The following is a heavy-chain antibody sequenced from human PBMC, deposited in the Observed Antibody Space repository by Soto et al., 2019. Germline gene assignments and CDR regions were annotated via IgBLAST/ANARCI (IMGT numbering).Heavy chain of an antibody. CDR3: ATASQTSIVGADQRWFDP. CDR1: GYTFTDYY. D-gene: IGHD1-26*01. CDR2: VDPEVGET. V-gene: IGHV1-69-2*01. J-gene: IGHJ5*02. Sequence: EVQLVQSGAEVKKPGATVKISCKVSGYTFTDYYMHWVQQAPGKGLEWMGLVDPEVGETIYAEKFQGRVTITADTSTDTAYMELSSLRSEDTAVYYCATASQTSIVGADQRWFDPWGQGTLVTVSS.